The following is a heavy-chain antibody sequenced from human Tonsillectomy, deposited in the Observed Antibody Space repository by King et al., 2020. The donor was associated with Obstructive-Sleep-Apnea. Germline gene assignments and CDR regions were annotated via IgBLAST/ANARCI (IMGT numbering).Heavy chain of an antibody. CDR2: ISDSGGNT. V-gene: IGHV3-23*04. CDR3: AKSRQFGGVIAENDF. Sequence: QLVQSGGGLVQPGGSLRLSCAASGFTFSTYAMSWVRQAPGKGLEWVSAISDSGGNTYYADSVKGRFTISRDNSNNTLYLQMSRLRAEDTAVYYCAKSRQFGGVIAENDFWGQGTLVTVSS. D-gene: IGHD3-16*02. J-gene: IGHJ4*02. CDR1: GFTFSTYA.